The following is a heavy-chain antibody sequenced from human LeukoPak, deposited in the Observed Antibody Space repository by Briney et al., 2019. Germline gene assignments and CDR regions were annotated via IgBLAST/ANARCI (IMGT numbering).Heavy chain of an antibody. CDR1: GGSFSGYY. J-gene: IGHJ6*03. D-gene: IGHD6-19*01. Sequence: SETLSLTCAVYGGSFSGYYWSWIRQPPGKGLEWIGEINHSGSTNYNPSLKSRVTISVDTSKNQFSLKLSSVTAADTAVYYCARGRTGWFNYMDVWGKGTTVTVSS. CDR3: ARGRTGWFNYMDV. CDR2: INHSGST. V-gene: IGHV4-34*01.